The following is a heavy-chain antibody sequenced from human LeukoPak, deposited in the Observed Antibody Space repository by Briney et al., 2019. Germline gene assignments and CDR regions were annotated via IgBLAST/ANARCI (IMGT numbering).Heavy chain of an antibody. CDR1: GYTFTSYG. Sequence: ASVKVSCKASGYTFTSYGIPWVRQARGKGLEWMGWISAYNGNTNYAQKFQGRVTMTTDTSTSTAYMELRSLRSDDTAVYYCARDSSHTAYLLYYYGIYVWGQGTTVTVSS. D-gene: IGHD2-21*02. J-gene: IGHJ6*02. CDR3: ARDSSHTAYLLYYYGIYV. V-gene: IGHV1-18*01. CDR2: ISAYNGNT.